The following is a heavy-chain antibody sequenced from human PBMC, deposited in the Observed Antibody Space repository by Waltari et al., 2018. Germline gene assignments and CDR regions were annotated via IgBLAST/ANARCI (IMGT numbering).Heavy chain of an antibody. CDR2: FDPEDGET. V-gene: IGHV1-24*01. CDR1: GYTLPELS. J-gene: IGHJ4*02. Sequence: QVQLVQSGAEVKKPGASVKVSCKASGYTLPELSMHSVRQAPGKGLEWMGGFDPEDGETIYAQKFQGRVTMTEDTSTDTAYMELSSLRSEDTAVYYCATAGQWLAYFDYWGQGTLVTVSS. CDR3: ATAGQWLAYFDY. D-gene: IGHD6-19*01.